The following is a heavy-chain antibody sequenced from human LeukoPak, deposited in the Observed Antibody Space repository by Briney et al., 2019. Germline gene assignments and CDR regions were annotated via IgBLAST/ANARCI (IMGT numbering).Heavy chain of an antibody. CDR2: IWSDGSNK. CDR1: GFSVSSHG. V-gene: IGHV3-33*06. D-gene: IGHD3-22*01. CDR3: AKDDYYYEIGY. J-gene: IGHJ4*02. Sequence: GRSLRLSCAASGFSVSSHGMHWVRQAPGKGLELVAVIWSDGSNKYYADSVKGRFTISRDNSKNTWYLQMNSLRAEDTAMYYCAKDDYYYEIGYWGQGTLVTVSS.